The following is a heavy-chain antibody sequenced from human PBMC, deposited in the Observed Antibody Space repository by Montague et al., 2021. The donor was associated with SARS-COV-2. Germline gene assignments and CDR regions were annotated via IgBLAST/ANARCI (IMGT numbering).Heavy chain of an antibody. Sequence: SETLSLTCTVSGGSLSRCNWFWIRQPPGTGLEWIGHIYFCGGANYNPSFKSRVAISVDTSTNEISLKLKSVTAADTAVYYCARDVPYDTLVPWGQGTLVTVSS. CDR1: GGSLSRCN. V-gene: IGHV4-59*01. J-gene: IGHJ5*02. CDR3: ARDVPYDTLVP. CDR2: IYFCGGA. D-gene: IGHD3-22*01.